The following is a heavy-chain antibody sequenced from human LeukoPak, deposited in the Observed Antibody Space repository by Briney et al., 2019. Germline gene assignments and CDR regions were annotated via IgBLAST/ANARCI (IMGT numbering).Heavy chain of an antibody. Sequence: GGSLRLSCAASGFTFSSYGMSWVRQAPGKGLEWVSAISGSGGSTYYADSVKGRFTISRDNAKNSLYLQMNSLRAEDTAVYYCARVEMATIHYFDYWGQGTLVTVSS. D-gene: IGHD5-24*01. CDR1: GFTFSSYG. CDR2: ISGSGGST. J-gene: IGHJ4*02. CDR3: ARVEMATIHYFDY. V-gene: IGHV3-23*01.